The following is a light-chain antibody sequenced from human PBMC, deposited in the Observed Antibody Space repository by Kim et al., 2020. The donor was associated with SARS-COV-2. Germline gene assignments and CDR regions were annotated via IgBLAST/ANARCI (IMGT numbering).Light chain of an antibody. CDR2: GKN. V-gene: IGLV3-19*01. J-gene: IGLJ1*01. CDR1: SLRSYY. CDR3: NSRDSSGNHLGV. Sequence: LGQTVRITCQGDSLRSYYASWYQQKPGQDPVLVIYGKNNRPSGIPDRFSGSSSGNTASLTITGAQAEDEADYYCNSRDSSGNHLGVFGTGTQLTVL.